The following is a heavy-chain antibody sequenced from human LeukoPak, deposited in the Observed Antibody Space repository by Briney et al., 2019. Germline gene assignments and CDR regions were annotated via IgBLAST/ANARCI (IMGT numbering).Heavy chain of an antibody. V-gene: IGHV3-11*01. CDR3: AREIDAAAAVDY. J-gene: IGHJ4*02. D-gene: IGHD6-13*01. CDR2: ISSSGSTI. Sequence: GGSLRLSCAASGFTFSDYYMSWIRQAPGKGLEWVSYISSSGSTIYYADSMKGRFTISRDNAKNSLYLQMNSLRAEDTAVYYCAREIDAAAAVDYWGQGTLVTVSS. CDR1: GFTFSDYY.